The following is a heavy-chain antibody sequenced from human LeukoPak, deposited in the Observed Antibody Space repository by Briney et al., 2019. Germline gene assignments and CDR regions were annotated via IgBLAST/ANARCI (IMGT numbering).Heavy chain of an antibody. D-gene: IGHD2-21*02. CDR3: VLIRSGDNGGYFDY. CDR2: IFSKDEK. V-gene: IGHV2-26*03. J-gene: IGHJ4*02. Sequence: SGPVLAKPTETLTLTCSISGLSLTNTDMGGSWVRQPPRMPLECLAHIFSKDEKSYYSPSLRNRLSIYKDNSKSQVLLAVTNVEPVDTATSFCVLIRSGDNGGYFDYWGQGTLVTVSS. CDR1: GLSLTNTDMG.